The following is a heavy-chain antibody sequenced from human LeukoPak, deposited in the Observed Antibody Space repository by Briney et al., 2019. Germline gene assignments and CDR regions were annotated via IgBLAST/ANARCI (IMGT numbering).Heavy chain of an antibody. CDR1: GGSISSSSYY. J-gene: IGHJ4*02. V-gene: IGHV4-39*07. D-gene: IGHD6-13*01. CDR3: AGASDSSSCFDY. CDR2: IYYSGRT. Sequence: PSETLSLTCTVSGGSISSSSYYWGWIRQPPGKGLEWIGRIYYSGRTYYNPPLKSRVTISVDTSKNQFYLKLSAVTAADTAVYYWAGASDSSSCFDYWGQGSLVTVSS.